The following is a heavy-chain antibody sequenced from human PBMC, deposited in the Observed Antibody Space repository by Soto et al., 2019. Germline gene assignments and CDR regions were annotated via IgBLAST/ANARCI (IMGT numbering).Heavy chain of an antibody. CDR3: SGGVGDPF. D-gene: IGHD1-26*01. V-gene: IGHV3-7*04. Sequence: EVHLVESGGGLVQTGGSLRLSCAIFESTVSRDWMNWVRQAPGKGLEWVAHINQDGSEKYYVDSVKGRFTISRDNAKKSLYLQMNSLRPADTAMYYCSGGVGDPFWGQGTLVTVSS. CDR1: ESTVSRDW. CDR2: INQDGSEK. J-gene: IGHJ4*02.